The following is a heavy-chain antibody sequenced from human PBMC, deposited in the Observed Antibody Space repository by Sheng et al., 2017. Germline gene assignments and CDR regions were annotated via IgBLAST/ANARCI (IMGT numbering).Heavy chain of an antibody. J-gene: IGHJ5*02. V-gene: IGHV4-34*01. CDR3: ARQGRYSSSWYGRGNWFDP. CDR2: INHSGST. CDR1: GGSFSGYY. D-gene: IGHD6-13*01. Sequence: QVQLQQWGAGLLKPSETLSLTCAVYGGSFSGYYWSWIRQPPGKGLEWIGEINHSGSTNYNPSLKSRVTISVDTSKNQFSLKLSSVTAADTVVYYCARQGRYSSSWYGRGNWFDPWGQGTLVTVSS.